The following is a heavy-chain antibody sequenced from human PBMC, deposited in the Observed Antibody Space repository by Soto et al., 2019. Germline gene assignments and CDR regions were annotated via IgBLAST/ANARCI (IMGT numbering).Heavy chain of an antibody. D-gene: IGHD4-17*01. CDR1: GGSLSNHY. V-gene: IGHV4-59*11. J-gene: IGHJ4*02. CDR3: ARGLFEVYGGDLDY. CDR2: IYYRVNT. Sequence: PSETLSLTCTVSGGSLSNHYWTWTRQSPGKGLEWIGSIYYRVNTNYNPSLDSRVTMTVDTSKNEFSLQLTSMTTADTAVYYCARGLFEVYGGDLDYWCQGILVTVSS.